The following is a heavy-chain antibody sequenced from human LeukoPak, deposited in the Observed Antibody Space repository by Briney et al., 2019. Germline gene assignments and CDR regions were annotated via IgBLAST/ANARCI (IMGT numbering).Heavy chain of an antibody. CDR3: AKDQYGGNPQYYFDY. Sequence: GGSLRLSCAASGFIFSSYAMSWVRQAPGKGLDLVSAISGSGGNTYYADSVKGRFTISRDNSKNTLYLQMNSLRAEDTAVYYCAKDQYGGNPQYYFDYWGQGTLVTVSS. D-gene: IGHD4-23*01. CDR2: ISGSGGNT. V-gene: IGHV3-23*01. J-gene: IGHJ4*02. CDR1: GFIFSSYA.